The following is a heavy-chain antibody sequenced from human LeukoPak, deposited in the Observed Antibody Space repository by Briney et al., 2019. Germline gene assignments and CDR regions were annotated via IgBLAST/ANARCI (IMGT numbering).Heavy chain of an antibody. J-gene: IGHJ4*02. D-gene: IGHD1-14*01. CDR2: ISSNSIYV. Sequence: GGSLRLSCAASGFTFSSYSMNWVRQAPEKGLEWVSSISSNSIYVFYADSMKGRFTISRDNAKNSLSLQMNSLRAEDTAVYYCARDQVDRIWYFDYWGQGTLVTVSS. CDR3: ARDQVDRIWYFDY. CDR1: GFTFSSYS. V-gene: IGHV3-21*01.